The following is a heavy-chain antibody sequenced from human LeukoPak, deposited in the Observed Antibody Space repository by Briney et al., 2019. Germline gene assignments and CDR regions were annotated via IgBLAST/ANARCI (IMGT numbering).Heavy chain of an antibody. CDR1: GFTFSSYA. CDR3: AKVPGHDFWNGYFVGRPDY. J-gene: IGHJ4*02. CDR2: ISGSGGST. D-gene: IGHD3-3*01. V-gene: IGHV3-23*01. Sequence: GGSLRLSCAASGFTFSSYAMSWVCQAPGKGLEWVSAISGSGGSTYYADSVKGRFTISRDNSKNTLYLQMNSLRAEDTAVYYCAKVPGHDFWNGYFVGRPDYWGQGTLVTVSS.